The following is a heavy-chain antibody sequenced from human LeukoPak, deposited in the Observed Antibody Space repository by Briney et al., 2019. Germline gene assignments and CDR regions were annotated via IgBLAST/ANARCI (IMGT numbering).Heavy chain of an antibody. J-gene: IGHJ4*02. CDR1: GFTFSNAW. CDR3: TTDRVFDY. CDR2: IKSKTDGGTT. Sequence: GGSLRLSCAASGFTFSNAWMSWVRQAPGKGLEWVCRIKSKTDGGTTDYAAPVKGRFTISRDDSKNTLYLQMNSLKTEDTAVYYCTTDRVFDYWGQGTLVTVSS. V-gene: IGHV3-15*01.